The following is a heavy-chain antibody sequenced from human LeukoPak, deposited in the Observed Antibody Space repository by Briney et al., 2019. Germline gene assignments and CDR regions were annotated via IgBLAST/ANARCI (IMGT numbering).Heavy chain of an antibody. CDR2: IYYDGST. V-gene: IGHV4-39*07. D-gene: IGHD5-18*01. J-gene: IGHJ4*02. Sequence: SETLSPTCTVSGGSISSSSYYWGWIRQPPGKGLEWIGSIYYDGSTYYNPSLKSRVTISVDTSKNQFSLKLSSVTAADTAVYYCARYRGYGNGYVDYWGQGTLATVSS. CDR1: GGSISSSSYY. CDR3: ARYRGYGNGYVDY.